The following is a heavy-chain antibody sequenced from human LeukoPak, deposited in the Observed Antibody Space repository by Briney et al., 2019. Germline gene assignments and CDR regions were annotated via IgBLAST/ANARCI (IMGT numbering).Heavy chain of an antibody. D-gene: IGHD3-9*01. Sequence: SEALSLTCTVSGGSISSYYWSWIRQPPGKGLEWIGYIYYSGSTNSNPSLKSRVTISVDMSKNQFSLKLSSVTAADTAVYFCARHRGDFDWLPYYFHYWGRGTLVTVSS. V-gene: IGHV4-59*08. J-gene: IGHJ4*02. CDR3: ARHRGDFDWLPYYFHY. CDR2: IYYSGST. CDR1: GGSISSYY.